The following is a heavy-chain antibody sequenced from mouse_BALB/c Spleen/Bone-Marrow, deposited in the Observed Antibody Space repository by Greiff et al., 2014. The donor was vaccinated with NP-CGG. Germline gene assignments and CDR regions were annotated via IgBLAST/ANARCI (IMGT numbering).Heavy chain of an antibody. CDR2: IRNKANGYTT. CDR3: ERKKGGFFFAS. J-gene: IGHJ2*01. D-gene: IGHD3-3*01. V-gene: IGHV7-3*02. Sequence: VQLKESGGGLVQPGGSLRLSCATSGFTFTDYYMNWVRQPPGKALEWLGFIRNKANGYTTEYSASVKSRFTISRDNSQNILYLKRTPLGVADGASFSCERKKGGFFFASWAQAPPLPVSS. CDR1: GFTFTDYY.